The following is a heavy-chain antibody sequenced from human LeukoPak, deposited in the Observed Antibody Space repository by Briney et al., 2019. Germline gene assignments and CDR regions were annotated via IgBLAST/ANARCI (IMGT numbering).Heavy chain of an antibody. CDR3: ARREGSSWSVAGTDY. D-gene: IGHD6-13*01. V-gene: IGHV4-39*01. CDR2: IYYSGST. J-gene: IGHJ4*02. CDR1: GGSISSSSYY. Sequence: SETLSLTCTVSGGSISSSSYYWGWIRQPPGKGLEWIGSIYYSGSTYYNPSLKSRVTISVDTSKNQFSLKLSSVTAADTAVYYCARREGSSWSVAGTDYWGQGTLVTVSS.